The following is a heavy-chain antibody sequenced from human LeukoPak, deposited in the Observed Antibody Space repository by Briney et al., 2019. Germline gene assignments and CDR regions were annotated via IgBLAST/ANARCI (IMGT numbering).Heavy chain of an antibody. CDR2: ISYDGSNK. CDR3: ARVTYGSGTYGAFDY. D-gene: IGHD3-10*01. V-gene: IGHV3-30*03. CDR1: GFTFSSYG. Sequence: GGSLRLSCAASGFTFSSYGMHWVRQAPGKGLEWVAVISYDGSNKYYADSVKGRFTISRDNSENTLYLQMNSLRAEDTAVYYCARVTYGSGTYGAFDYWGQGTLVTVSS. J-gene: IGHJ4*02.